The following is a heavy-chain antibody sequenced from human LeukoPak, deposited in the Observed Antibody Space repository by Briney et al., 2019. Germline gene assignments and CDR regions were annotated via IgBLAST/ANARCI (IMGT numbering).Heavy chain of an antibody. J-gene: IGHJ5*02. CDR3: ARESSSGWSRDDAGYNWFDP. CDR2: IYTSGST. CDR1: GGSLSSYY. V-gene: IGHV4-4*07. D-gene: IGHD6-19*01. Sequence: PSETLSLTCTVSGGSLSSYYWSWIRQPAGKGLEWIGRIYTSGSTNYNPSLKSRVTMSVDTSKNQFSLKLSSVTAADTAVYYCARESSSGWSRDDAGYNWFDPWGQGTLVTVSS.